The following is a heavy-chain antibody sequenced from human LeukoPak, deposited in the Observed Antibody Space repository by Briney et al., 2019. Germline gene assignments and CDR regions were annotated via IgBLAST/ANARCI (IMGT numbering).Heavy chain of an antibody. CDR2: IYYSGST. Sequence: PSETLSLTCTVSGGSISSSSYYWGWIRQPPGKGLEWIGSIYYSGSTYYNPSLKSRVTISVDTSKNQFSLKLSSVTAADTAVYYCAGTPYIRLSNQYDFWSDGTEDIGANWFDPWGQGTLVTVSS. V-gene: IGHV4-39*07. J-gene: IGHJ5*02. CDR3: AGTPYIRLSNQYDFWSDGTEDIGANWFDP. D-gene: IGHD3-3*01. CDR1: GGSISSSSYY.